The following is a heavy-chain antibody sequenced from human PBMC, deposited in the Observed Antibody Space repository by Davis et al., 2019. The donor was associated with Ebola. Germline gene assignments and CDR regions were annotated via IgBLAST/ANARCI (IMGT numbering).Heavy chain of an antibody. CDR2: INHSGST. J-gene: IGHJ4*02. CDR3: ASSLLGYCSSTSCRPLGY. D-gene: IGHD2-2*01. Sequence: PSETLSLTCAVYGGSFSGYYWSWIRQPPGKGLEWIGEINHSGSTNYNPSLKSRVTISVDTSKNQFSLKLSSVTAADTAVYYCASSLLGYCSSTSCRPLGYWGQGTLVTVSS. V-gene: IGHV4-34*01. CDR1: GGSFSGYY.